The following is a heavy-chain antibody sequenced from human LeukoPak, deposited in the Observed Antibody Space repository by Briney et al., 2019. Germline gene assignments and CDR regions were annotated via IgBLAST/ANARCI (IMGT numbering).Heavy chain of an antibody. CDR3: ARDGGGWLRPYFDS. CDR2: IFSTGST. D-gene: IGHD5-12*01. CDR1: GGSINSADDY. Sequence: SETLSLTCTVSGGSINSADDYWSWIRQPPGKGLEWVGYIFSTGSTYYNPSLRSRLTISLDKSTNQFFLELTYVTADDTAVYYCARDGGGWLRPYFDSWGQGTLVTVSS. J-gene: IGHJ4*02. V-gene: IGHV4-30-4*08.